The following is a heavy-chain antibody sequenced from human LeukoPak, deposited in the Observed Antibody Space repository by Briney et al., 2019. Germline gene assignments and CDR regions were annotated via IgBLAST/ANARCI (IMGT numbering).Heavy chain of an antibody. V-gene: IGHV4-39*07. CDR2: IYYSGST. Sequence: SETLSLTRTVSGGSISSSSYYWGWIRQPPGKGLEWIGSIYYSGSTYFNPSLKSRVTISVDTSKNQFSLKLSSVTAADTAVYYCARVTAMVTGLDYWGQGTLVTVSS. D-gene: IGHD5-18*01. CDR1: GGSISSSSYY. CDR3: ARVTAMVTGLDY. J-gene: IGHJ4*02.